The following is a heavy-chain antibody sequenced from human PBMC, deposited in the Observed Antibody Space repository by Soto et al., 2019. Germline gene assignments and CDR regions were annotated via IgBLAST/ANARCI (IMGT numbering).Heavy chain of an antibody. J-gene: IGHJ4*02. CDR3: GAATGAY. V-gene: IGHV3-21*01. CDR1: GFTFSSYT. D-gene: IGHD2-15*01. CDR2: ISRSSSYI. Sequence: EVQLVESGGGLVKPGGSLRLSCAASGFTFSSYTMNWVRQAPGKGLEWVSSISRSSSYIYFADSVKGRFTISRDNAKNSLYLQMNSLRAVDTAVYYCGAATGAYWGQGTLVTVSS.